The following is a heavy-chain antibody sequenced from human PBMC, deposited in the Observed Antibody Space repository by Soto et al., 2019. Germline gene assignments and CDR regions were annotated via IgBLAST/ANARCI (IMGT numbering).Heavy chain of an antibody. V-gene: IGHV3-64*01. CDR2: ISSNGGST. Sequence: PGGSLRLSCAASGLTFSSYAMHWVRQATGKGLEYVSAISSNGGSTYYANSVKGRFTISRDNSKNTLYLQMGSLRAEDMAVYYCARDGGPCNYEALCYYYYMDVLGKGTTVTVSS. CDR3: ARDGGPCNYEALCYYYYMDV. CDR1: GLTFSSYA. J-gene: IGHJ6*03. D-gene: IGHD4-4*01.